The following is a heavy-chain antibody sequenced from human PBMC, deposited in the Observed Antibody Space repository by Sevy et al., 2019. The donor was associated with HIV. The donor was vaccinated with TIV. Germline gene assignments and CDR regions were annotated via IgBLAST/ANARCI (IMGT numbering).Heavy chain of an antibody. CDR2: ISAYNGIT. Sequence: ASVKVSCKASGCTFTSYGISWVRQAPGQGLEWMGWISAYNGITNYALKLQGRVTMTTDTSTSTAYMELRSLRSDDTAVYYCARDRAGIAVTGDYDAFDIWGHGTMVTVSS. D-gene: IGHD6-19*01. CDR1: GCTFTSYG. CDR3: ARDRAGIAVTGDYDAFDI. V-gene: IGHV1-18*04. J-gene: IGHJ3*02.